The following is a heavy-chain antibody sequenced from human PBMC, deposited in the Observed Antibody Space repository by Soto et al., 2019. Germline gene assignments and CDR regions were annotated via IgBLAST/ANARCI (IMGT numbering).Heavy chain of an antibody. CDR3: ARSGQTRSYYYYYYGMDV. J-gene: IGHJ6*02. D-gene: IGHD3-10*01. CDR2: ISAYNGNT. Sequence: ASVKVSCKASGYTFTSYGISWVRQAPGQGLEWMGWISAYNGNTNYAQKLQGRVTMTTDTSTSTAYMELRSLRSDDTAVYYCARSGQTRSYYYYYYGMDVWGQGTTVTVSS. CDR1: GYTFTSYG. V-gene: IGHV1-18*01.